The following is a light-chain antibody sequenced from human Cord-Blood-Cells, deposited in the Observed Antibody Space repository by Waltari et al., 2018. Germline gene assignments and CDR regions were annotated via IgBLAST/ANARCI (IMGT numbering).Light chain of an antibody. CDR2: YKSDSDK. V-gene: IGLV5-45*01. J-gene: IGLJ2*01. CDR1: SGINVGPYR. CDR3: MIWHSSAVV. Sequence: QAVLTQPASLSASPGASASLTRTLRSGINVGPYRISWYQQKPGSPPQYLLRYKSDSDKQQGSGVPSRFSGSKDASANAGILLISWLQSEDEADYYCMIWHSSAVVFGGGTKLTVL.